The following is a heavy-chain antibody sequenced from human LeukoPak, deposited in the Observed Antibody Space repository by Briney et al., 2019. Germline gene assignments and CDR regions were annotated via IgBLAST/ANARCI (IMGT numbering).Heavy chain of an antibody. CDR3: ARDSPIAYGDYGYYHYYMDV. D-gene: IGHD4-17*01. CDR1: GFSFSSYW. CDR2: LNQYGNDK. Sequence: GASLRLSCAASGFSFSSYWMTWVRQAPGKGLEWVANLNQYGNDKYYADSVRGRFTISRDNARDSLYLQMNSLRAEDTAVYYCARDSPIAYGDYGYYHYYMDVWGKGTTVTISS. V-gene: IGHV3-7*03. J-gene: IGHJ6*03.